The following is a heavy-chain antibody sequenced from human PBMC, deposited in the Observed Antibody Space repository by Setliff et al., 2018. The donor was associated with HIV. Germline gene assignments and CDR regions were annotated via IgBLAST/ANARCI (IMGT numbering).Heavy chain of an antibody. V-gene: IGHV1-18*01. CDR3: ASFRMVRGVIIHRPHHDAFDI. CDR2: ISAYNGNT. CDR1: GYTFTSYG. Sequence: ASVKVSCKASGYTFTSYGISWVRQAPGQGLEWMGWISAYNGNTNYAQKLQGRATMTTDTSTSTAYMELRSLRSDDTAVYYCASFRMVRGVIIHRPHHDAFDIWGQGTMVTVSS. D-gene: IGHD3-10*01. J-gene: IGHJ3*02.